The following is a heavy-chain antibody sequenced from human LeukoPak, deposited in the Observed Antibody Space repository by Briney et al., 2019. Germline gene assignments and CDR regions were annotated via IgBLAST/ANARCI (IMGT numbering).Heavy chain of an antibody. D-gene: IGHD3-10*01. CDR3: TKLARAPRDFDY. CDR1: GFTFSSYG. V-gene: IGHV3-23*01. Sequence: GGSPRLSCAASGFTFSSYGMSWVRQAPGKGLEWVSAISGSGGSTYYADSVKGRFTISRDNSKNTLYLQMNSLKIEDTAVYYCTKLARAPRDFDYWGQGTLVTVSS. CDR2: ISGSGGST. J-gene: IGHJ4*01.